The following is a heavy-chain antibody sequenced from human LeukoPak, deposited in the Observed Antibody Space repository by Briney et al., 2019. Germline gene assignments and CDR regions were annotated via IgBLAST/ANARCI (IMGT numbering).Heavy chain of an antibody. J-gene: IGHJ6*03. V-gene: IGHV3-23*01. CDR2: ISGSGGRT. CDR3: AKDLLSGHNFGVGYYMDV. D-gene: IGHD3-10*01. CDR1: GFTFSSYA. Sequence: PGGSLRLSCAASGFTFSSYAMSWVRQAPGKGLEWVSSISGSGGRTYHADSVKGRFTISRDNSKNTLYLQMNSLRAEDTAVYYCAKDLLSGHNFGVGYYMDVWGKGTTVTISS.